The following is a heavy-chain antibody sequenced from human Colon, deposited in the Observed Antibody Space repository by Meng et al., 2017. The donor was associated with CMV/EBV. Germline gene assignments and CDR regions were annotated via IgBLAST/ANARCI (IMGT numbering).Heavy chain of an antibody. Sequence: LDCAASEFTVNSYFMSWVRQAPGKGLEWVSVIYTGGTTYYADSVKGRFTISRDDAKNTLFLQMNSLRAEDTAVYYCTRGSRSGWYGDHWGQGTLVTVSS. D-gene: IGHD6-19*01. CDR3: TRGSRSGWYGDH. CDR2: IYTGGTT. CDR1: EFTVNSYF. J-gene: IGHJ1*01. V-gene: IGHV3-53*01.